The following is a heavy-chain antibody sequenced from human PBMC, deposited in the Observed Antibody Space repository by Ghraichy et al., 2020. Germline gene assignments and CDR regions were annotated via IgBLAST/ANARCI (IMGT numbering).Heavy chain of an antibody. D-gene: IGHD2-15*01. V-gene: IGHV4-4*02. Sequence: SETLSLTCAVSGGSISGNKWWSWVRQPPGKGLEWIGEIYPSGITNKNPSLKSRVTLSVDTSKNQFSLKLGSVTAADTAFYYCARNGGYCSDSWGQGSLVTVAS. CDR1: GGSISGNKW. CDR2: IYPSGIT. J-gene: IGHJ4*02. CDR3: ARNGGYCSDS.